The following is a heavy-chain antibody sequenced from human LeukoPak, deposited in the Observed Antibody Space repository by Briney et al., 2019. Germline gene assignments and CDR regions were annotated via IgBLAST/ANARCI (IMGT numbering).Heavy chain of an antibody. CDR3: ARDRNGMDV. CDR2: ISYDGSNN. V-gene: IGHV3-30-3*01. J-gene: IGHJ6*02. CDR1: GFTFSSYA. Sequence: GGSLRLSCSASGFTFSSYAMHWVRQAPGKGLEWVAVISYDGSNNYYADSVKGRLTISRDNSKNTLYLQMNSLRAEDTAVYYCARDRNGMDVWGQGTTVTVSS.